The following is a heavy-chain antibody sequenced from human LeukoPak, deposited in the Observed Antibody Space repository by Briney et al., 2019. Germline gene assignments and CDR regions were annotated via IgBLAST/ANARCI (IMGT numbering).Heavy chain of an antibody. CDR1: GFTFSSYA. CDR2: ISYDGSIK. D-gene: IGHD6-19*01. CDR3: ARGPGYSSGWYVLSVDY. J-gene: IGHJ4*02. V-gene: IGHV3-30-3*01. Sequence: GGSLRLSCAASGFTFSSYAMHWVRQAPGKGLEWVAVISYDGSIKYYADSVKGRFTTSRVNSKNMLYLQMNSLSAEDTAVYYCARGPGYSSGWYVLSVDYWGQGTLVTVSS.